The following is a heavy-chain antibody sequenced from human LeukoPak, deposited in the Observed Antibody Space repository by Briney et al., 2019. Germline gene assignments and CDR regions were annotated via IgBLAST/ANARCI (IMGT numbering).Heavy chain of an antibody. D-gene: IGHD3-10*01. J-gene: IGHJ4*02. CDR3: ARETYYGSGSDY. CDR1: GYTFTSYA. CDR2: INAGNGNT. V-gene: IGHV1-3*01. Sequence: ASVKVSCKASGYTFTSYAVHWVRQAPGQRLEWMGWINAGNGNTKYSQKFQGRVTITRDTSASTAYMELSSLRSEDTAVYYCARETYYGSGSDYWGQGTLVTVSS.